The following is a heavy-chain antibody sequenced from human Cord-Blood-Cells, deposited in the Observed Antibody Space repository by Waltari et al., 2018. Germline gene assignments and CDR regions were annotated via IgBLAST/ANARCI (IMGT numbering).Heavy chain of an antibody. CDR3: ARGKSASIAAAAADY. Sequence: QVQLQESGPGLVKPSETLSLTCTVSGGSISSYYWSWIRQPPGKGLEWIGYIYYSGSTNYTPSLKSRVTRSVDTSKNQFSLRLSSVTAADTAVYYCARGKSASIAAAAADYWGQGTLVTVSS. CDR1: GGSISSYY. V-gene: IGHV4-59*01. CDR2: IYYSGST. J-gene: IGHJ4*02. D-gene: IGHD6-13*01.